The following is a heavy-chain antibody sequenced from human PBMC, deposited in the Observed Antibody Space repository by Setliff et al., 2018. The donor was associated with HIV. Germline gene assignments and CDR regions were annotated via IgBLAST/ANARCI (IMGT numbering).Heavy chain of an antibody. CDR1: GGSITTSTFY. J-gene: IGHJ5*02. V-gene: IGHV4-39*07. D-gene: IGHD6-19*01. Sequence: SETLSLTCTVSGGSITTSTFYWGWIRQPPGKGLEWIGDLYYSGSSHYNPSLKSRVTISVDTSRNQFSLKLTSVTAADTAVYYCARDRWNHGIIIAVADWFDPWGQGTLVTVSS. CDR3: ARDRWNHGIIIAVADWFDP. CDR2: LYYSGSS.